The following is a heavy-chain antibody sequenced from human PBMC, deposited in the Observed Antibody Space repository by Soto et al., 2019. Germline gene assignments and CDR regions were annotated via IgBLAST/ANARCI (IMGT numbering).Heavy chain of an antibody. CDR1: GFTFSTYW. V-gene: IGHV3-7*03. J-gene: IGHJ4*02. D-gene: IGHD3-3*01. CDR3: ARRVTVFGVVINRYFDY. Sequence: EVQLLESGGGLVQPGGSLRLSCAASGFTFSTYWMSWVRQAPGKGLEWVANIKQDGSEQYYVDSLKGRFTISRDNAQNSLYLQMNSLRAEDTAVYYCARRVTVFGVVINRYFDYWGQGTLVTVSS. CDR2: IKQDGSEQ.